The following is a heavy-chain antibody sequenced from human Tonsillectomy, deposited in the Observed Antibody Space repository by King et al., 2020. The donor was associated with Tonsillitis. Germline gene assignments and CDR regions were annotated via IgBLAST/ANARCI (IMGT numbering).Heavy chain of an antibody. CDR3: ARDRGITMLLRAFDI. CDR2: IYYSGST. V-gene: IGHV4-31*03. D-gene: IGHD3-10*01. CDR1: GGSISSGGYY. J-gene: IGHJ3*02. Sequence: VQLQESGPGLVKPSQTLSLTCTVSGGSISSGGYYWSWIRQHPGKGLEWIGYIYYSGSTYYNPSLKSRVTISVDTSKNQFSLKLSSVTAADTAVYYCARDRGITMLLRAFDIWGQGTMVTVSS.